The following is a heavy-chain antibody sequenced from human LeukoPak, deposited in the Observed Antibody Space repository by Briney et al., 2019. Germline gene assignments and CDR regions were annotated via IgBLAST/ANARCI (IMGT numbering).Heavy chain of an antibody. CDR3: ASLAVVVPATHYYGMDV. D-gene: IGHD2-2*01. V-gene: IGHV3-66*01. CDR2: IYSGGST. J-gene: IGHJ6*02. CDR1: GFTVSSNY. Sequence: GGSLRLSCAASGFTVSSNYMSCVRQAPGKGLEWVSVIYSGGSTYYADSVKGRFTISRDNSKNTLYLQMNSLRAEDTAVYYCASLAVVVPATHYYGMDVWGRGTTVTVSS.